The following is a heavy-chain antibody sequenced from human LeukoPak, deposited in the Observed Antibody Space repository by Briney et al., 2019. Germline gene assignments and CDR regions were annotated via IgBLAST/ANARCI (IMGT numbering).Heavy chain of an antibody. CDR3: ARDSYCSSTSCYRGAHDAFDI. CDR1: GFTFSSYR. J-gene: IGHJ3*02. D-gene: IGHD2-2*02. Sequence: GGSLRLSCAASGFTFSSYRMNWVRQAPGKGLEWVSYISSSSSTIYYADSVKGRFTISRDNAKNSLYLQMNSLRAEDTAVYYCARDSYCSSTSCYRGAHDAFDIWGQGTMVTVSS. CDR2: ISSSSSTI. V-gene: IGHV3-48*01.